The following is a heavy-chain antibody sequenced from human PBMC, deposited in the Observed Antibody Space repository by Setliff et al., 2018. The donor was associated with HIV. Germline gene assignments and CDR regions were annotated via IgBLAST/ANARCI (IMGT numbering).Heavy chain of an antibody. CDR3: ARETIRSGHPSEAGFDF. J-gene: IGHJ4*02. CDR1: AYSIRNGYY. V-gene: IGHV4-38-2*02. Sequence: SETLSLTCTVSAYSIRNGYYWGWIRQSPGKGLEWIETLYYDGNTYYNPSLKSRVTMSVDTSKNQFSLNLNSVTAADTAVYYCARETIRSGHPSEAGFDFWGQGALVTVSS. D-gene: IGHD6-19*01. CDR2: LYYDGNT.